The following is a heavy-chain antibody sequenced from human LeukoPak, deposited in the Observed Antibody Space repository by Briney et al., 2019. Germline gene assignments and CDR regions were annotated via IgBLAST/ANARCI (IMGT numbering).Heavy chain of an antibody. CDR2: ISSSSIYI. D-gene: IGHD4-11*01. J-gene: IGHJ4*02. Sequence: PGGSLRLSCAASGFTFSSYSMNWVRQAPGKGLEWVSSISSSSIYIYYADSVKGRFTISRDNAKNSLYLQMNSLRAEDTAVYYCARDLPYSNIGADYWGQGTLVTVSS. CDR1: GFTFSSYS. V-gene: IGHV3-21*01. CDR3: ARDLPYSNIGADY.